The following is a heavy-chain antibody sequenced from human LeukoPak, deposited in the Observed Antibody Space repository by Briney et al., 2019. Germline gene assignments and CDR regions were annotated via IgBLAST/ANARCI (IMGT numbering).Heavy chain of an antibody. D-gene: IGHD1/OR15-1a*01. CDR1: GFTFSSYA. J-gene: IGHJ4*02. CDR3: VNGWRTAGRFSY. V-gene: IGHV3-64D*06. CDR2: ISSNGGST. Sequence: GGSLRLSCAASGFTFSSYAMHWVRQAPGKGLEYVSAISSNGGSTYYADSVKGRFTISRDNSKNTLYLQMSSLRAEDTAVYYCVNGWRTAGRFSYWGQGTLVAVSS.